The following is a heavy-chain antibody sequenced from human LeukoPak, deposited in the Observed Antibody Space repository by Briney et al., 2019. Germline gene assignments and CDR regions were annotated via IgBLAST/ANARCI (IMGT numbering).Heavy chain of an antibody. J-gene: IGHJ4*02. D-gene: IGHD1-26*01. CDR2: ISYDGSNK. CDR1: GFTFSSYA. CDR3: ARSRVGATRGAFGY. V-gene: IGHV3-30*04. Sequence: GGSLRLSCAASGFTFSSYAMHWVRQAPGKGLEWVAVISYDGSNKYYADSVKGRFTFSRDNSKNPLYLQMNSLRAEDTAVYYCARSRVGATRGAFGYWGQGTLVTVSS.